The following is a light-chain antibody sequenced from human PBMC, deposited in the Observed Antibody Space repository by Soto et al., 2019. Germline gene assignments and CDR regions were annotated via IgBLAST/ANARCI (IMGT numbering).Light chain of an antibody. CDR1: ERVSRW. CDR3: QQYNAYSQA. CDR2: QAS. J-gene: IGKJ1*01. V-gene: IGKV1-5*03. Sequence: DIQMTQSPSTLSASVGDTVTMTCRASERVSRWLAWYQQKPGRTPKLLIYQASTLETGVPSRFSGSGSGTEFTLTISSLQPDDFATYYCQQYNAYSQAFGQGTKVEIK.